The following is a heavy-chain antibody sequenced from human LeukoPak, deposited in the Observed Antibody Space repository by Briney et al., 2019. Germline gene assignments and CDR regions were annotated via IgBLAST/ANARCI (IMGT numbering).Heavy chain of an antibody. CDR3: ARQATGGGLGWFDP. D-gene: IGHD2-8*02. Sequence: SETLSLTCAVYGGSFSGYYWSWVRKPPGKGLEWIGEINHSGSTNYNTSLKSRVTISVDTSKNQFPLKLSSVTAADTAVYYCARQATGGGLGWFDPWGQGTLVTVSS. CDR1: GGSFSGYY. J-gene: IGHJ5*02. V-gene: IGHV4-34*01. CDR2: INHSGST.